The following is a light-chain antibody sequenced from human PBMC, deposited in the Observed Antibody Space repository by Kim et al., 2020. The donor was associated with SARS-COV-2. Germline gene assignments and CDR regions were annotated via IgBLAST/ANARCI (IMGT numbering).Light chain of an antibody. CDR1: QSISSH. V-gene: IGKV1-39*01. J-gene: IGKJ3*01. CDR3: QQSYITPFT. CDR2: AAS. Sequence: DIQITQSPSTLSASVGDRVTITCRTTQSISSHLNWYQQKPGSAPKLLISAASTLQGGVPSRFSGSGSETDFTLTLSSLQPEDFATYFCQQSYITPFTFGPGTKVDIK.